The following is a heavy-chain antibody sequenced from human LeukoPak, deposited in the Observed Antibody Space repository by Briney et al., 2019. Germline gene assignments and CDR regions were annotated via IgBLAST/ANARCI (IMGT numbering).Heavy chain of an antibody. V-gene: IGHV4-59*08. CDR1: GGSISSYY. CDR3: ARQTYSSAWNYFDY. CDR2: IYNSGST. J-gene: IGHJ4*02. Sequence: SETLSLTCTVSGGSISSYYWSWIRQPPGKGLEWIGNIYNSGSTNYSPSLKSRVTISVDTSKNQFSLNLRSVTAADTALYYCARQTYSSAWNYFDYWGQGTLVTVSS. D-gene: IGHD6-19*01.